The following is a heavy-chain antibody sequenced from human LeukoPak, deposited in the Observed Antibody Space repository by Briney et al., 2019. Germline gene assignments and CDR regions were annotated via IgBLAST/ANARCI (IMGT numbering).Heavy chain of an antibody. V-gene: IGHV1-69*05. D-gene: IGHD3-22*01. CDR1: GGTFSSYA. CDR2: IIPIFGTA. J-gene: IGHJ4*02. CDR3: ATLRESRIRNYYDSSGYYYVTLDY. Sequence: SVKVSCKASGGTFSSYAISWVRQAPGQGLEWMGGIIPIFGTANYARKFQGRVTITTDESTSTAYMELSSLRSEDTAVYYCATLRESRIRNYYDSSGYYYVTLDYWGQGTLVTVSS.